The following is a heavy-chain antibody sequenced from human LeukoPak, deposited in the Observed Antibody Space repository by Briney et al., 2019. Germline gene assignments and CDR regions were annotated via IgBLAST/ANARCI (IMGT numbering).Heavy chain of an antibody. D-gene: IGHD3/OR15-3a*01. Sequence: PSETLSLTCTVSGGSISSGDYYWSWIRQPPGKGLEWIGYIYYSGSTYYNPSLKSRVTISVDTSKNQFSLKLSSVTAADAAVYYCARVYDFWSQKDTPYYFDYWGQGTLVTVSS. V-gene: IGHV4-30-4*08. CDR1: GGSISSGDYY. J-gene: IGHJ4*02. CDR2: IYYSGST. CDR3: ARVYDFWSQKDTPYYFDY.